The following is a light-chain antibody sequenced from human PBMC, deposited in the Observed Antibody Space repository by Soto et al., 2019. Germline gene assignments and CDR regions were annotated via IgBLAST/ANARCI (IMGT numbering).Light chain of an antibody. CDR3: SSYTDSSNYV. Sequence: QSVLTQPAFVSGSPGQSITLSCTGTSSDLAIYNYVSWYQQQPGKAPKLMIYQVTNRPSGVSNRFSGSRSGNTASLTISGLQAEDEADYYCSSYTDSSNYVFGTGTKVTVL. CDR2: QVT. V-gene: IGLV2-14*01. J-gene: IGLJ1*01. CDR1: SSDLAIYNY.